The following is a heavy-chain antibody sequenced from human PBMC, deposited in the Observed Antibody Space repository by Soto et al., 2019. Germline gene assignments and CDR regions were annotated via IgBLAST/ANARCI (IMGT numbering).Heavy chain of an antibody. CDR1: GYTFTHYF. J-gene: IGHJ4*02. D-gene: IGHD1-1*01. V-gene: IGHV1-2*02. CDR2: INPKSGDT. CDR3: ARVPGHKNARGDF. Sequence: QVRLMQSGPEVRRPGASVTVSCKASGYTFTHYFIHWVRRAPGQGLEWMGYINPKSGDTQYSQTFRGRVSMTRDTSTDTANMGLSSLKSDETAVYFCARVPGHKNARGDFWGQGTPITVSS.